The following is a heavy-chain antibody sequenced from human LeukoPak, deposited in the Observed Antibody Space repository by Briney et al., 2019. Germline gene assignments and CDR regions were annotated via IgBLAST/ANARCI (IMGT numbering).Heavy chain of an antibody. Sequence: SGGSLRLSCAASGFTFSTYWMHWVRQAPGKGLVWVSRIKSDGSTNYADSVKGRFTISRDNAKNTVSLQMNSLRPEDTGVYCCARAPSEIGGYYPEYFRHWGQGTLVTVSS. CDR3: ARAPSEIGGYYPEYFRH. CDR2: IKSDGST. J-gene: IGHJ1*01. CDR1: GFTFSTYW. V-gene: IGHV3-74*01. D-gene: IGHD3-22*01.